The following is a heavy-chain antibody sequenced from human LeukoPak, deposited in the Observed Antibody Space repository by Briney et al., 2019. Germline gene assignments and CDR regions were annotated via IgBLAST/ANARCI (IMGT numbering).Heavy chain of an antibody. CDR1: GGSISSYY. CDR3: ARGPVAAITHFDY. Sequence: KPSETLSLTCTVSGGSISSYYWSWIRQPPGKGLEWIGYIYYSGSTNYNPSLKSRATISVDTSKNQFSLKLSSVTAADTAVYYCARGPVAAITHFDYWGQGTLVTVSS. V-gene: IGHV4-59*01. J-gene: IGHJ4*02. CDR2: IYYSGST. D-gene: IGHD5-12*01.